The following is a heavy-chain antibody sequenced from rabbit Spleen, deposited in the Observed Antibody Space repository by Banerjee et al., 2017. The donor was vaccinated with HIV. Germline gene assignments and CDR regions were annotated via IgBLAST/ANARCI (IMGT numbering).Heavy chain of an antibody. CDR3: ARVPHTNAWGPDSPAL. Sequence: GQVEEPGGDLGKSEGSLKHTCTASGFTISSSYWICWVRQAPGKGLEWIGCIYTGSNSNTYYASWAKGRFTISKTSSTTVTLQMTSLTAADTAACFCARVPHTNAWGPDSPALWGPGTLVTVS. V-gene: IGHV1S45*01. CDR2: IYTGSNSNT. J-gene: IGHJ4*01. CDR1: GFTISSSYW. D-gene: IGHD3-1*01.